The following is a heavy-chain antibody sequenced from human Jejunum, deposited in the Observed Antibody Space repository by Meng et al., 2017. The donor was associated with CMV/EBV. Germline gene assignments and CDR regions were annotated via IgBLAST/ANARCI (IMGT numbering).Heavy chain of an antibody. D-gene: IGHD1-26*01. J-gene: IGHJ4*02. CDR1: GFAVSCVS. Sequence: SGFAVSCVSLSCVRPAPGKGLEWVSTIYTGGSTFYADSVEGRFAISRDTAKNTLYLQMNSLRAEDTAIYYCAKGEGRPHYYFDYWGQGTLVTVSS. V-gene: IGHV3-53*01. CDR2: IYTGGST. CDR3: AKGEGRPHYYFDY.